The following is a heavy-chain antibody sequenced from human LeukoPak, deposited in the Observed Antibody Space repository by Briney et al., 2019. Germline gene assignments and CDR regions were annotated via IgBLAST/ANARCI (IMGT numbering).Heavy chain of an antibody. Sequence: GGSLRLSCAASGFTFRDYWMHWIRQAPGKGLVWVSRIKGDGSHTICADSVKGRFTISRDNAKNTLYLQMKSLRVEDTALYYCVRDWDHFDFDSWGQGTLVTVSS. CDR2: IKGDGSHT. V-gene: IGHV3-74*01. D-gene: IGHD1-26*01. CDR3: VRDWDHFDFDS. J-gene: IGHJ5*01. CDR1: GFTFRDYW.